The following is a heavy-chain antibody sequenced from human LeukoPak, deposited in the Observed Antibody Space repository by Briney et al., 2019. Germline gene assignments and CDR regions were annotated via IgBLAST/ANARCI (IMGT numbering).Heavy chain of an antibody. V-gene: IGHV4-34*01. J-gene: IGHJ4*02. CDR3: ASRKGTTTVTY. CDR1: GGSFSGYY. CDR2: INHSGST. Sequence: SSETLSLTCAVYGGSFSGYYWSWIRQPPGKGLEWIGEINHSGSTNYNPSLKSRVTISVDTSKNQFSLKLSSVTAADTAVYYCASRKGTTTVTYWGQGTLVTVSS. D-gene: IGHD4-17*01.